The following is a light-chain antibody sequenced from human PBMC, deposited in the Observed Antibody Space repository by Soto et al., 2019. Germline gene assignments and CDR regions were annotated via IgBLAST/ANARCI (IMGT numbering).Light chain of an antibody. CDR1: SGHSNYA. CDR3: QTWDSGILV. Sequence: QPVLTQSSSASASLGASVKLTCTLSSGHSNYAIAWHQQQPQKGPRYLMKLNSDGSHTKGDGIPDRFSGSSSGAERHLSISSLQSDDEADYYCQTWDSGILVFGGGTKLTVL. J-gene: IGLJ3*02. CDR2: LNSDGSH. V-gene: IGLV4-69*02.